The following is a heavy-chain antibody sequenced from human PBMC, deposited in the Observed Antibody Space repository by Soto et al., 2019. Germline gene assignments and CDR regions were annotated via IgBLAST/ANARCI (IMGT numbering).Heavy chain of an antibody. CDR1: GYTFTSYD. D-gene: IGHD7-27*01. CDR3: VRDPPRWGFDY. J-gene: IGHJ4*02. CDR2: MSSNSGDT. Sequence: QVQLVQSGAEVKKPGASVKVSCKPSGYTFTSYDINWVRQATGQVFEWLGWMSSNSGDTGYAQKFQGRVTLTRDTALRPAYREMSSLTSEDTAVDYCVRDPPRWGFDYWGQGTLVTVSS. V-gene: IGHV1-8*01.